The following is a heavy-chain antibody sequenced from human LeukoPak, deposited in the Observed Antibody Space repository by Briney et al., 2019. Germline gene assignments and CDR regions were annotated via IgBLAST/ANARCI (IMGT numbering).Heavy chain of an antibody. Sequence: GSLRLSCAASGFTFSSYAMSWVRQAPGKGLEWVSAISGSGGSTYYADSVKGRFTISRDNSKNTLYLQMNSLRAEDTAVYYCAIVGFTRDFWSGYLAGPFDYWGQGTLVTVSS. V-gene: IGHV3-23*01. CDR2: ISGSGGST. D-gene: IGHD3-3*01. CDR1: GFTFSSYA. J-gene: IGHJ4*02. CDR3: AIVGFTRDFWSGYLAGPFDY.